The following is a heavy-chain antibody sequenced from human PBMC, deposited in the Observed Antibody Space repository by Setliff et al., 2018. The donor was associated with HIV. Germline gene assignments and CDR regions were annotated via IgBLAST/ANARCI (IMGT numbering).Heavy chain of an antibody. D-gene: IGHD3-22*01. Sequence: PSETLSLTCTVSGGSISSSSYYWSWIRQPPGKELEWIGYIYTSGSTNYNPSLKSRVTISVDTSKNQFSLKLSSVTAADTAVYYCARGLSFYDPGGFDYWGQGTLVTVSS. V-gene: IGHV4-61*05. J-gene: IGHJ4*02. CDR3: ARGLSFYDPGGFDY. CDR2: IYTSGST. CDR1: GGSISSSSYY.